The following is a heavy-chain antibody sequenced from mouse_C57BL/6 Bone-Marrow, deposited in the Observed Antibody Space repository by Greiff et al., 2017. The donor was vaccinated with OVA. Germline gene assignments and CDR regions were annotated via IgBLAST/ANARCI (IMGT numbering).Heavy chain of an antibody. CDR1: GYTFTDYY. J-gene: IGHJ3*01. Sequence: VQLQQPGPVLVKPGASVKMSCKASGYTFTDYYMNWVKQSHGKSLEWIGVINPYNGGTSYNQKFKGKATLTVDKSSSTAYMELNSLTSEDSAVYYCARGGGRFAYWGQGTLVTVSA. CDR2: INPYNGGT. V-gene: IGHV1-19*01. CDR3: ARGGGRFAY.